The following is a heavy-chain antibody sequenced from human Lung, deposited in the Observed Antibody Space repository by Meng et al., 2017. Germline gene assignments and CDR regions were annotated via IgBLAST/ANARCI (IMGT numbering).Heavy chain of an antibody. CDR3: ARGQKGYFDL. CDR1: GGSISSSNYT. Sequence: ECGPALVTTYPTLALTGTAFGGSISSSNYTWSWIRPTPGKGLEWSGHIYNSGSTYYNPSLKSRITISVDTSKNQFSLKLSSVTAADTAVYYCARGQKGYFDLWGRGTLVTVSS. V-gene: IGHV4-30-4*01. CDR2: IYNSGST. J-gene: IGHJ2*01.